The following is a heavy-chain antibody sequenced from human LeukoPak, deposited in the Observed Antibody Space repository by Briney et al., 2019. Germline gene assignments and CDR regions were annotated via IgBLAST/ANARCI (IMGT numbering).Heavy chain of an antibody. J-gene: IGHJ6*03. CDR3: ARVPAALYYYYMDV. Sequence: PSETLSLTCTVSGYSISSGYYWGWIRQPPGKGLEWIGSINHSGSTYYNPSLKSRVTISVDKSKNQFSLKLSSVTAADTAVYYCARVPAALYYYYMDVWGKGTTVTVFS. D-gene: IGHD2-2*01. CDR2: INHSGST. V-gene: IGHV4-38-2*02. CDR1: GYSISSGYY.